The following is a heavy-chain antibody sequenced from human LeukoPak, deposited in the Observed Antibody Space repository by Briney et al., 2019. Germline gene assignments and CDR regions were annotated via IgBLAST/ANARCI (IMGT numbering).Heavy chain of an antibody. D-gene: IGHD1-26*01. CDR1: GGSISSYH. CDR2: IYYTGGT. V-gene: IGHV4-59*01. CDR3: ARGEVGADRNFDN. J-gene: IGHJ4*02. Sequence: SETLSLTCTVSGGSISSYHWSWIRQPPGKGLEWIGHIYYTGGTNYNPSLKSRVTISADTSKNQFSLKLSSVTAADTAVYYCARGEVGADRNFDNWGQGTLVTVSS.